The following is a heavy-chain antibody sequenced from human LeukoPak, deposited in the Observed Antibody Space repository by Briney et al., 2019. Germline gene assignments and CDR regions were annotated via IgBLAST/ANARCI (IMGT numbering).Heavy chain of an antibody. J-gene: IGHJ3*02. Sequence: GGSLRLSCAASGFTFSGSAMHWVRRASGKGLEWVGRIRSKANSYATAYAASVKGRFTISRDDSKNTAYLQMNSLKTEDTAVYYCTRRSITGTTLSAFDIWGQGTMVTVSS. CDR3: TRRSITGTTLSAFDI. D-gene: IGHD1-7*01. CDR1: GFTFSGSA. V-gene: IGHV3-73*01. CDR2: IRSKANSYAT.